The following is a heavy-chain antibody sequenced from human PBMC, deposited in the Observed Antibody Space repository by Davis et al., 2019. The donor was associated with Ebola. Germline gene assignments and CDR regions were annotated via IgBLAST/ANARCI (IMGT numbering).Heavy chain of an antibody. CDR2: FGTGGDT. Sequence: GSLRLSCETSGFIFRNYVMSRVRQAPGKGLEWVSTFGTGGDTYYADSVKGRFAISRDNSRGTLYLQMNSLRVEDSAIYYCVKDSSNIWFDIWGQGTLVTVSS. V-gene: IGHV3-23*01. CDR3: VKDSSNIWFDI. J-gene: IGHJ3*02. D-gene: IGHD2/OR15-2a*01. CDR1: GFIFRNYV.